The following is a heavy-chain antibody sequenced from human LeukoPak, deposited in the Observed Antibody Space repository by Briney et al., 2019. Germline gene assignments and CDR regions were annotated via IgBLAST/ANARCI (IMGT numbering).Heavy chain of an antibody. CDR3: ATETNGRHYDY. V-gene: IGHV3-21*06. D-gene: IGHD1-14*01. J-gene: IGHJ4*02. CDR1: GLTFSTSG. CDR2: IGPTGSDR. Sequence: GGSLRLSCTASGLTFSTSGFNWVRQAPGKGLEWVASIGPTGSDRYHADSIKGRFTISRDNASNFLYLQMNSLRAEDTAVYYCATETNGRHYDYWGQGTLLTVSS.